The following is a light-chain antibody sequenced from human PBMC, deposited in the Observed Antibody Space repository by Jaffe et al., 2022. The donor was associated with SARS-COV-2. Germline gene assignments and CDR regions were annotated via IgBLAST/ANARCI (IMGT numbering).Light chain of an antibody. J-gene: IGLJ2*01. CDR1: RSDVGVYNY. Sequence: QSALTQPASMSGSPGQSITLSCTGTRSDVGVYNYVSWYQQHPGKAPKLMIYDVTNRPSGVSNRFSGSKSGNTASLTISGLQAEDEADYYCSSYTNSDTLVFGGGTKLTVL. V-gene: IGLV2-14*03. CDR2: DVT. CDR3: SSYTNSDTLV.